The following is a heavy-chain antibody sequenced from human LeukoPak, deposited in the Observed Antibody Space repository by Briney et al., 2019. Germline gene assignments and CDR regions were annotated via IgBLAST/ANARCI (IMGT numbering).Heavy chain of an antibody. CDR2: ISYDGSNK. D-gene: IGHD3-9*01. J-gene: IGHJ4*02. V-gene: IGHV3-30*18. Sequence: GRSLRLSCAASGFTFSSYGMHWVRQAPGKGLEWVAVISYDGSNKYYADSVKGRFTISRDNSKNTLYLQMNSLRAEDTAVHYCAKDSDILTGYYWDGGFDYWGQGTLVTVSS. CDR3: AKDSDILTGYYWDGGFDY. CDR1: GFTFSSYG.